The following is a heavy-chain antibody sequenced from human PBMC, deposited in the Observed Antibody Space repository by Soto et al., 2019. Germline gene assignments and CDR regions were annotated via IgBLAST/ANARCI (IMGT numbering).Heavy chain of an antibody. CDR1: GFTFSSYW. J-gene: IGHJ6*03. V-gene: IGHV3-7*04. Sequence: EVQLVESGGGLVQPGGSLRLSCAASGFTFSSYWMSWVRQAPGTGLEWVANIKQDGSEKYYVDSVKGRFTISRDNAKNSLYLQMNSLRAEDTAVYYCARGAVAGGYYYYYMDVWGKGTTFTVSS. CDR2: IKQDGSEK. D-gene: IGHD2-15*01. CDR3: ARGAVAGGYYYYYMDV.